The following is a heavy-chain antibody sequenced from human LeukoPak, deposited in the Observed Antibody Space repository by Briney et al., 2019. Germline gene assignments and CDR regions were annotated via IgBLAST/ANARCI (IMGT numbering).Heavy chain of an antibody. CDR3: ARVTGYMIEDYFDY. V-gene: IGHV4-39*07. Sequence: SETLSLTCTVSGGSISSRSYYWGWIRQPPGKGLEWIGIIYYSGSTYSNPSLRSRVTISVKTSKNQFSLKLSSVTAADTAVYYCARVTGYMIEDYFDYWGQGTLVTVSS. CDR2: IYYSGST. D-gene: IGHD3-22*01. J-gene: IGHJ4*02. CDR1: GGSISSRSYY.